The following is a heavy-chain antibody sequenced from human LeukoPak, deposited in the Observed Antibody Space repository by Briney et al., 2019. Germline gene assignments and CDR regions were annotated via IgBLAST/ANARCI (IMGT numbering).Heavy chain of an antibody. Sequence: ASVKVSCTASGYTFTSYGISWVRQAPGQGLEWMGWISAYNGNTNYAQKLQGRVTMTTDTSTSTAYMELSSLRSEDTAVYYCAKTAVTNNWFDPWGQGTLVTVSS. J-gene: IGHJ5*02. D-gene: IGHD4-11*01. CDR3: AKTAVTNNWFDP. CDR1: GYTFTSYG. V-gene: IGHV1-18*04. CDR2: ISAYNGNT.